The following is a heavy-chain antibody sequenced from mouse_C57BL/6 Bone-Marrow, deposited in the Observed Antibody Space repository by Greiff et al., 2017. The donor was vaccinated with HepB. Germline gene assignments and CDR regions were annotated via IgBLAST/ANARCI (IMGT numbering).Heavy chain of an antibody. CDR1: GYTFTSYD. CDR3: ASGIHYYGSSYGAMDY. Sequence: VQLQQSGPELVKPGASVKLSCKASGYTFTSYDINWVQQRPGQGLEWIGWIYPRDGSTKYNEKFKGKATLTVDTSSSTAYMELHSLTSEDSAVYFCASGIHYYGSSYGAMDYWGQGTSVTVSS. J-gene: IGHJ4*01. CDR2: IYPRDGST. V-gene: IGHV1-85*01. D-gene: IGHD1-1*01.